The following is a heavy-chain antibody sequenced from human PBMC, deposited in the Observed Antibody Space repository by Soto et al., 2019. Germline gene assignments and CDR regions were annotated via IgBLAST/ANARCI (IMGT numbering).Heavy chain of an antibody. CDR1: GGSISSSSYY. CDR3: ARHRGYSYGYFRTVYGMDV. CDR2: IYYSGST. J-gene: IGHJ6*02. V-gene: IGHV4-39*01. D-gene: IGHD5-18*01. Sequence: SETLSLTCTVSGGSISSSSYYWGWIRQPPGKGLEWIGSIYYSGSTYYNPSLKSRVTISVDTSKNQFSLKLSSVTAADTAVYYCARHRGYSYGYFRTVYGMDVWGQGTTVTVSS.